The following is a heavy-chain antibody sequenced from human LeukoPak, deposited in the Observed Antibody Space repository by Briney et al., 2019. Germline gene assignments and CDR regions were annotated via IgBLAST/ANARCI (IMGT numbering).Heavy chain of an antibody. CDR1: GDSVSSNSAV. Sequence: SQTLSLTCAIAGDSVSSNSAVWNWIRQSPSRGLEWLGRTYYRSRWYNDYAVSVKSRISVNPDTSKNQFSLQLNSVTPEDTAVYYCTRGGAAAGFDFWGQGTLVTVSS. D-gene: IGHD6-13*01. CDR2: TYYRSRWYN. J-gene: IGHJ4*02. V-gene: IGHV6-1*01. CDR3: TRGGAAAGFDF.